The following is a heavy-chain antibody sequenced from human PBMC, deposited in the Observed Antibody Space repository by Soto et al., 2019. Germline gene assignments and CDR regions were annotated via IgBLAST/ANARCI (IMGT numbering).Heavy chain of an antibody. J-gene: IGHJ4*02. D-gene: IGHD5-18*01. CDR1: GFTFSSYG. CDR2: IWYDGSNK. V-gene: IGHV3-33*01. Sequence: GGSLRLSCAASGFTFSSYGMHWVRQAPGKGLEWVAVIWYDGSNKYYADSVKGRFTISRDNSKNTLYLQMNSLRAEDTAVYYCARDYVDTAMVTLDYWGQGTLVTVSS. CDR3: ARDYVDTAMVTLDY.